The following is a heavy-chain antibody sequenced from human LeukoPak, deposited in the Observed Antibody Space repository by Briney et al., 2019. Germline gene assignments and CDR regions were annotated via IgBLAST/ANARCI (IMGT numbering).Heavy chain of an antibody. CDR2: ISGSNSYI. CDR3: ARALTTLTYEGY. Sequence: GRSLRLSCAASGFTFSSYTMHWIRQAPGKGLEWVSSISGSNSYIFYADSVKGRFTVSRDNAKDSLYLQMNSLRAEDTVVYYCARALTTLTYEGYWGQGTLVTVSS. J-gene: IGHJ4*02. D-gene: IGHD1-1*01. CDR1: GFTFSSYT. V-gene: IGHV3-21*01.